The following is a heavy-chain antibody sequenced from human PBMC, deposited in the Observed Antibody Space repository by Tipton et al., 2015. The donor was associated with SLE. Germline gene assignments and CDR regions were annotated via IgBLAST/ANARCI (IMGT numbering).Heavy chain of an antibody. J-gene: IGHJ5*02. Sequence: TLSLTCTVYGDSISTYYWSWIRQPPGKGLEWIGYIHYSGSTNYNPSLKSRVTISVDTSKNQFSLKLSSVTAADTAVYYCARGAIFGVVIPGGGWFDPWGQGTLVTVSS. V-gene: IGHV4-59*07. CDR3: ARGAIFGVVIPGGGWFDP. D-gene: IGHD3-3*01. CDR2: IHYSGST. CDR1: GDSISTYY.